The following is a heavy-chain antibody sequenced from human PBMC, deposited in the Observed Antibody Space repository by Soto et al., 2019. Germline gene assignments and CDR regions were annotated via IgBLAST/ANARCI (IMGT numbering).Heavy chain of an antibody. Sequence: SETLSLTCAVSGYSISSGYYWGWIRQPPGKGLEWIGSIYHSGSTYYNPSLKSRVTMSVDMSKSQFSLNVRSVTAADTAVYYCVRDVGGSGWFAPWGQGTLVTVSS. J-gene: IGHJ5*02. V-gene: IGHV4-38-2*02. CDR2: IYHSGST. CDR3: VRDVGGSGWFAP. CDR1: GYSISSGYY.